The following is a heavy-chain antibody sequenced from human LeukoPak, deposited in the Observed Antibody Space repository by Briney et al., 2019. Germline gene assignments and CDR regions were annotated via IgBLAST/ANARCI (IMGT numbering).Heavy chain of an antibody. CDR3: AKVSRGYCRGGTCYYYYGMDV. J-gene: IGHJ6*02. CDR1: GFTFSSYA. CDR2: VFGSGGST. Sequence: GGSLRLSCAASGFTFSSYAMSWVRQAPGKGLEWVSSVFGSGGSTYYADSVKGWFTISRDNSKNTLYVQMNSLRVEDAAVYYCAKVSRGYCRGGTCYYYYGMDVWGQGTTVTVSS. V-gene: IGHV3-23*01. D-gene: IGHD2-15*01.